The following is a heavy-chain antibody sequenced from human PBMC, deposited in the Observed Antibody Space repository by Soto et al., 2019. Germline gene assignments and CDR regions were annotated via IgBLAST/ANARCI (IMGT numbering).Heavy chain of an antibody. CDR1: GYSFTNYW. D-gene: IGHD3-22*01. CDR3: AVLSADIDYYNTFDY. Sequence: PGESLKISCQGSGYSFTNYWISWVRQMPGEGLEWMGRIDPTDSYTNYSPSFQGHVSISADRSISTAYLQWSSLQASDTAIYYCAVLSADIDYYNTFDYWAQGNLVTVSS. V-gene: IGHV5-10-1*01. CDR2: IDPTDSYT. J-gene: IGHJ4*02.